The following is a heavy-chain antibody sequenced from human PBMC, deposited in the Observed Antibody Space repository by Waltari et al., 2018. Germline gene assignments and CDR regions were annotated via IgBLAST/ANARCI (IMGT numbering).Heavy chain of an antibody. Sequence: QVQLVQSGAEVKKPGASVKVSCKASGYTFTSYYMHWVRQAPGQGLEWMGIINPSGGSTSYAQKFQGRVTMTRDTSTSTVYMELSSLRSEDTAVYYCARAGNYYDSSGYYYVDYWGQGTLVTVSS. V-gene: IGHV1-46*01. D-gene: IGHD3-22*01. CDR2: INPSGGST. CDR1: GYTFTSYY. J-gene: IGHJ4*02. CDR3: ARAGNYYDSSGYYYVDY.